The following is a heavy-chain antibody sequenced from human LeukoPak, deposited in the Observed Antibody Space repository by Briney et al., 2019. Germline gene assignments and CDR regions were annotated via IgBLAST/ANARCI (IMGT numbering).Heavy chain of an antibody. CDR1: GGSISSYY. J-gene: IGHJ3*02. CDR2: FYYSGST. Sequence: PSETLSLTCTVSGGSISSYYWSWLRQPPGKGLEWIGYFYYSGSTNYNPSLKSRVTISVDTSKNQFSLKLSSVTAADTAVYYCARAPIFGVDVDAFDIWGQGTMVTVSS. V-gene: IGHV4-59*01. CDR3: ARAPIFGVDVDAFDI. D-gene: IGHD3-3*01.